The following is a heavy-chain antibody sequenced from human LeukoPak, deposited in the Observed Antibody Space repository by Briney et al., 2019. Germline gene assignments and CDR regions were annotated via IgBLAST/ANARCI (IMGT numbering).Heavy chain of an antibody. Sequence: PGGSLRLSCAASGFIFSNYAMSWVRQAPGKGLEWVSSISSSSSYIYYADSVKGRFTISRDNAKNSLYLQMNSLRAEDTAVYYCARKSAGYSSSWFDYWGQGTLVTVSS. J-gene: IGHJ4*02. D-gene: IGHD6-13*01. CDR3: ARKSAGYSSSWFDY. V-gene: IGHV3-21*01. CDR1: GFIFSNYA. CDR2: ISSSSSYI.